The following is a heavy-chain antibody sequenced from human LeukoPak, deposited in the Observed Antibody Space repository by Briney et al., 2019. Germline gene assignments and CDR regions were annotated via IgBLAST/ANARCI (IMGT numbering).Heavy chain of an antibody. CDR3: ARHVGGYYDSSGPGYFDL. CDR2: IYYSGST. Sequence: SETLSLTCTVSGGSISSYYWSWIRQPPGKGLEWIGYIYYSGSTNYNPSLKSRVTISVDTSKNQFSLKLSSVTAADTAVYYCARHVGGYYDSSGPGYFDLWGRGTLVTVSS. D-gene: IGHD3-22*01. V-gene: IGHV4-59*08. CDR1: GGSISSYY. J-gene: IGHJ2*01.